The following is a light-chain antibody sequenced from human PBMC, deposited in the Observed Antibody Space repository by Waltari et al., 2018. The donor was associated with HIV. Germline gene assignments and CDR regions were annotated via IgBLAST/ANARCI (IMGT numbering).Light chain of an antibody. Sequence: SAVTQPASVSGLPGQSITISCSGDDSDFGLHNFVSWDQQFPGQPPKLILYDVDSRASGISHRFSGSKSANTASLTISALRAEDEAHYYCASFLGDNTIVFGGGTKVTVL. V-gene: IGLV2-14*03. CDR2: DVD. CDR3: ASFLGDNTIV. CDR1: DSDFGLHNF. J-gene: IGLJ2*01.